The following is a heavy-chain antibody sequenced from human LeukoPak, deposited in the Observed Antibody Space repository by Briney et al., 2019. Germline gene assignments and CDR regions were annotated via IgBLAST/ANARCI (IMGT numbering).Heavy chain of an antibody. V-gene: IGHV1-3*01. CDR3: ARDLLGGFSIAAEEGDAFDI. CDR1: GYTFTSYA. Sequence: ASVKVSCKASGYTFTSYAMHWVRQAPGQRLEWMGWINAGNGNTKYSQKFQGRVTITRDTSASTAYMELSSLRSEDTAVYYCARDLLGGFSIAAEEGDAFDIWGQGTMVTVSS. D-gene: IGHD6-25*01. CDR2: INAGNGNT. J-gene: IGHJ3*02.